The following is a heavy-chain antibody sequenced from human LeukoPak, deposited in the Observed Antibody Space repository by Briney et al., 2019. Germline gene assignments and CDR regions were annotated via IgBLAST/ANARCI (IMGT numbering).Heavy chain of an antibody. CDR2: IYYSGST. CDR3: ARGVTILGAGGYYYYYCMDV. D-gene: IGHD3-3*01. V-gene: IGHV4-59*11. Sequence: SETLSLTCTVSGGSISSHYWSWIRQPTGKGLEWIGYIYYSGSTIYNPSLKSRVTIYGDPSKNQFPLKLSSVTAADTAVYYCARGVTILGAGGYYYYYCMDVWGKGPTVTVSS. CDR1: GGSISSHY. J-gene: IGHJ6*03.